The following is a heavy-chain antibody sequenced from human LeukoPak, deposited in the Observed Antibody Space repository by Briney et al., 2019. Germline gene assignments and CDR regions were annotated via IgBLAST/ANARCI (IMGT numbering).Heavy chain of an antibody. CDR1: GYTFTAYA. CDR3: ARVDLYYDSSGYSQAANDY. J-gene: IGHJ4*02. V-gene: IGHV1-18*01. Sequence: ASVKVSCKASGYTFTAYAISWVRQAPGQGLEWMGWVSAYNGATNYPQKLQGRVTMTTDTSTSTAYMELRSLRSDDTAVYYCARVDLYYDSSGYSQAANDYWGQGTLVTVSS. D-gene: IGHD3-22*01. CDR2: VSAYNGAT.